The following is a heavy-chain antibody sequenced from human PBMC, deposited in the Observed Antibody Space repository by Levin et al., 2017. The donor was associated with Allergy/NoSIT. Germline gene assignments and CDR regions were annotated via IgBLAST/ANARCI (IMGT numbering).Heavy chain of an antibody. CDR2: ISYDGSNK. Sequence: GGSLRLSCAASGFTFSSYAMHWVRQAPGKGLEWVALISYDGSNKFCADSVKGRFTISRDNSKNTLFLQMNSLRAEDTAVYYCARDSCSSSPIGRAHSFDPWGQGTLVTVSS. CDR3: ARDSCSSSPIGRAHSFDP. J-gene: IGHJ5*02. D-gene: IGHD6-19*01. V-gene: IGHV3-30-3*01. CDR1: GFTFSSYA.